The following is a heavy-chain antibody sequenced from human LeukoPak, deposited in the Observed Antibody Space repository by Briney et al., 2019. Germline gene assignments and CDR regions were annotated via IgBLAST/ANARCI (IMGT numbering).Heavy chain of an antibody. CDR1: GYSFTSYW. D-gene: IGHD3-22*01. CDR3: ARHGPMYYYDSSGYCDY. J-gene: IGHJ4*02. V-gene: IGHV5-51*01. CDR2: IYPGDSDT. Sequence: PGESLQISCKGSGYSFTSYWIGWVRQLPGKGLEWMGIIYPGDSDTRYSPSFQGQVTISADKSISTAYLQCSSLKASDTAMYYCARHGPMYYYDSSGYCDYWGQGTLVTVSS.